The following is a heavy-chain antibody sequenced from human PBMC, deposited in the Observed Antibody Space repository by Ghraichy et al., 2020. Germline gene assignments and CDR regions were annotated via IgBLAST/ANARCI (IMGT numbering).Heavy chain of an antibody. J-gene: IGHJ3*02. D-gene: IGHD3-10*02. CDR2: IYHSGST. Sequence: SETLSLTCAVSGGSISSGGYSWSWIRQPPGKGLEWIGYIYHSGSTYYNPSLKSRVTISVDRSKNQFSLKLSSVTAADTAVYYCASCSGSAFDPNFQDAFDIWGQGTMVTVSS. CDR1: GGSISSGGYS. V-gene: IGHV4-30-2*01. CDR3: ASCSGSAFDPNFQDAFDI.